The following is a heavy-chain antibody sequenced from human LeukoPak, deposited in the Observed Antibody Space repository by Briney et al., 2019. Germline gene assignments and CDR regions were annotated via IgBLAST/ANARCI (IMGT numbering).Heavy chain of an antibody. CDR3: ARDRPYDSSGYYYYYFDY. CDR2: INWNGGST. D-gene: IGHD3-22*01. CDR1: GFTFDDYG. Sequence: PGRSLRLSCAASGFTFDDYGMSWVRQAPGKGLEWVSGINWNGGSTGYADSVKGRFTISRDNAKNSLYLQMNSLRAEDTALYYCARDRPYDSSGYYYYYFDYWGQGPLVTVSS. J-gene: IGHJ4*02. V-gene: IGHV3-20*04.